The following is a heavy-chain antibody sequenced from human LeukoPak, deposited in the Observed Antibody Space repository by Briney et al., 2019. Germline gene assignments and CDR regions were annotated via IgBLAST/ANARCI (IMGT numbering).Heavy chain of an antibody. V-gene: IGHV1-2*06. CDR3: ARDWAHTIFGVVITPPFDP. D-gene: IGHD3-3*01. J-gene: IGHJ5*02. CDR1: GYTFTGYY. Sequence: GASVKVSCKASGYTFTGYYMHWVRQDPGQGLEWMGRINPNSGGTNYAQKFQGRVTMTRDTSISTAYMELSRLRSDDTAVYYCARDWAHTIFGVVITPPFDPWGQGTLVTVSS. CDR2: INPNSGGT.